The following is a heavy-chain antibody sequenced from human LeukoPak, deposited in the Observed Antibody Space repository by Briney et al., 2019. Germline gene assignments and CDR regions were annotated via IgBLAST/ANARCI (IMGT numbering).Heavy chain of an antibody. CDR1: GFTFSSYW. J-gene: IGHJ4*02. CDR3: ARGGGAVADYFDY. Sequence: PGGSLRLSCAASGFTFSSYWMHWVRQAPGKGLVWVSVIYSGGSTYYADSVKGRFTISRDNSKNTLYLQMNSLRAEDTAVYYCARGGGAVADYFDYWGQGTLVTVSS. V-gene: IGHV3-53*01. CDR2: IYSGGST. D-gene: IGHD6-19*01.